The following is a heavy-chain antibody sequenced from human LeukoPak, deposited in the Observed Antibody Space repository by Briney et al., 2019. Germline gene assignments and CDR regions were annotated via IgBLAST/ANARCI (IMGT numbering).Heavy chain of an antibody. J-gene: IGHJ6*03. CDR3: ASQYYYYYYMDV. V-gene: IGHV3-53*01. CDR1: GFTVSSNY. CDR2: IYSGGST. Sequence: GGSLRLSCAASGFTVSSNYMSWVRQAPGTGLEWVSVIYSGGSTYYADSVKGRFTISRDNSKNTLYLQMNSLRAEDTAVYYCASQYYYYYYMDVWGKGTTVTVSS.